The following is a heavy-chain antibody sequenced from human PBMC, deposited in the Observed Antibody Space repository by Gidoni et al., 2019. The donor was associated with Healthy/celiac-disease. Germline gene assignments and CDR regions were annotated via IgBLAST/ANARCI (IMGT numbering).Heavy chain of an antibody. J-gene: IGHJ5*02. CDR2: ISSSSSTI. CDR1: GFTFSSYS. CDR3: ARDSAGYSSSSGGDWFDP. D-gene: IGHD6-6*01. V-gene: IGHV3-48*04. Sequence: EVQLVESGGGLVQPGGSLRLSCAASGFTFSSYSMNWVRQAPGKGLEWVSYISSSSSTIYYADSVKGRFTISRDNAKNSLYLQMNSLRAEDTAVYYCARDSAGYSSSSGGDWFDPWGQGTLVTVSS.